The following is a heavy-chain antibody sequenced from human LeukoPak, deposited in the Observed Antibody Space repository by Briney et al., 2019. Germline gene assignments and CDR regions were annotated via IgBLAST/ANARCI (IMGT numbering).Heavy chain of an antibody. Sequence: PSETLSLTCTVSGGSIRSDFWSWIRQPAGKGLEWIGRIYTSGSTNYNPSLKSRVTMSVDTSKNQFSLKLSSVTAADTAVYYCARVWYCSSTSCPYYYYYMDVWGKGTTVTVSS. CDR2: IYTSGST. CDR3: ARVWYCSSTSCPYYYYYMDV. J-gene: IGHJ6*03. D-gene: IGHD2-2*01. CDR1: GGSIRSDF. V-gene: IGHV4-4*07.